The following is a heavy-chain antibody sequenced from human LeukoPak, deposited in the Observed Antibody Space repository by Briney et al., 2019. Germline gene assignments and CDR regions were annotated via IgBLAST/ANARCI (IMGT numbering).Heavy chain of an antibody. J-gene: IGHJ4*02. V-gene: IGHV4-39*07. Sequence: PSETLSLTCTVSGGSISSSSYYWGWIRQPPGKGLEWIGYIYHSGSTYYNPSLKSRVAISADMSKNQISLQLTSVTGADTAVYYCAGERGEEYSSGWYKTNFFYNWGQGIRVTVSS. CDR3: AGERGEEYSSGWYKTNFFYN. D-gene: IGHD6-19*01. CDR1: GGSISSSSYY. CDR2: IYHSGST.